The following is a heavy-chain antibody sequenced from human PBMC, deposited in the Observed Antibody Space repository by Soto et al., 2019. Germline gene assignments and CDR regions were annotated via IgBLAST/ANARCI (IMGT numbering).Heavy chain of an antibody. Sequence: EVQLVESGGGLIQPGGSLRLSCAVSGFTVSNNYMSWVRQAPGKGLEGVSVIYSGGYTAYGDSVKGRFTISRDNSKNTLFLKMNSLGAGAAAGFYGGTPPGGGGYWGQGTLVTVSS. D-gene: IGHD3-10*01. CDR3: GTPPGGGGY. J-gene: IGHJ4*02. CDR2: IYSGGYT. V-gene: IGHV3-53*01. CDR1: GFTVSNNY.